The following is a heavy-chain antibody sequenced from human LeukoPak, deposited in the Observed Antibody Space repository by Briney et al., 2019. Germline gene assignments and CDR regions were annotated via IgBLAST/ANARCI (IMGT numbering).Heavy chain of an antibody. D-gene: IGHD3-3*01. J-gene: IGHJ5*02. CDR3: ARGDTIFGVVINWFDP. CDR1: GGSFSGYY. Sequence: PETLSLTCAVYGGSFSGYYWSWIRQPPGKGLEWIGEINHSGSTNYNPSLKSRVTISVDTSKNQFSLKLSSVTAADTAVYYCARGDTIFGVVINWFDPWGQGTLVTVSS. CDR2: INHSGST. V-gene: IGHV4-34*01.